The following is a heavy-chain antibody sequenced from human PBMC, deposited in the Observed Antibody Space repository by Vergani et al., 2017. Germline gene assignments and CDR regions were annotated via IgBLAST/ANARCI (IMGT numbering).Heavy chain of an antibody. CDR1: GITFKNAW. J-gene: IGHJ3*02. Sequence: VQVVESGGGLIKPGGSLRLSCVVSGITFKNAWINWVRQAPGKGLEWIGYIYYSGSTNYNPSLKSRVTISVDTSKNQFSLKLSSVTAADTAVYYCARVDTAMATNAFDIWGQGTMVTVSS. V-gene: IGHV4-59*01. CDR2: IYYSGST. D-gene: IGHD5-18*01. CDR3: ARVDTAMATNAFDI.